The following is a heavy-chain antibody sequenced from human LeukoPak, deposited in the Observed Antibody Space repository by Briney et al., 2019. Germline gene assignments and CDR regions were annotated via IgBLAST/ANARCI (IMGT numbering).Heavy chain of an antibody. CDR3: ARVSYDYVWGSYRPNWFDP. J-gene: IGHJ5*02. Sequence: PSETLSLTCTVSGGSISSNYWSWIRQPPGKGLEWIGDIYYSGSTNYNPSLKSRVTKSVDTSKNQFSLKLSSVTAADMAVYYCARVSYDYVWGSYRPNWFDPWGQGTLVTVSS. D-gene: IGHD3-16*02. CDR2: IYYSGST. V-gene: IGHV4-59*01. CDR1: GGSISSNY.